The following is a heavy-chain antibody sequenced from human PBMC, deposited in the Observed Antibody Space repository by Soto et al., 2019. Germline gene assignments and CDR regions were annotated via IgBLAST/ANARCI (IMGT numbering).Heavy chain of an antibody. CDR3: ARDPRRLAGGVTVYGMDV. D-gene: IGHD3-16*01. CDR1: GGSISNYY. V-gene: IGHV4-4*07. CDR2: IYTSGST. J-gene: IGHJ6*02. Sequence: KPSETLSLTCTISGGSISNYYWSWIRQPAGKGLEWTGRIYTSGSTNYNPSLKSRVTMSVDTSKNQFPLKLSSVTAADTAVYYCARDPRRLAGGVTVYGMDVWGQGTTVTVSS.